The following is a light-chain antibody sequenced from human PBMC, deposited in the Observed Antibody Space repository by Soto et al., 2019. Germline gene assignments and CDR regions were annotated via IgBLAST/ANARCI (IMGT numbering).Light chain of an antibody. Sequence: QSALTQPRSESGSPGQSVTISCTGTSNDVGGYNYVSWFQQHPGKVPKLMVYDVSYRPSGVPDRFSGSKSGNTASLTISGLQADDEGDYYCCSYAGTYWVFGGGTQLTVL. CDR2: DVS. CDR3: CSYAGTYWV. CDR1: SNDVGGYNY. V-gene: IGLV2-11*01. J-gene: IGLJ3*02.